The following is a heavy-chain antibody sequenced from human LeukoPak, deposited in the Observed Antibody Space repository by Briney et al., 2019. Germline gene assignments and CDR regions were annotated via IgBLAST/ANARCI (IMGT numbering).Heavy chain of an antibody. CDR1: GGSISSYY. D-gene: IGHD2-15*01. J-gene: IGHJ6*03. Sequence: SETLSLTCTVSGGSISSYYWSWIRQPAGKGLEWIGRIHTTGSTNYNPSLKSRVTMSVDTSKNQFSLKLTSVIAADTAVYYCARERPLDCSGGSCYYYYYYMDVWGKGTTVTVSS. CDR2: IHTTGST. CDR3: ARERPLDCSGGSCYYYYYYMDV. V-gene: IGHV4-4*07.